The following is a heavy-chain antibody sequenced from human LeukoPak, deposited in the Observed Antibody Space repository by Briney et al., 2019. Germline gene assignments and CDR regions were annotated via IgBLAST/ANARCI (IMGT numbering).Heavy chain of an antibody. D-gene: IGHD2-2*01. Sequence: GGSLRLSCAASGFTFSSYWMSWVRQAPGKGLEWVANIKQGGSEKYYVDSVKGRFTISRDNAKNSLYLQMNSLRAEDTAVYYWARDGTVPAVFYYWGQGTLVTVSS. J-gene: IGHJ4*02. CDR1: GFTFSSYW. CDR3: ARDGTVPAVFYY. V-gene: IGHV3-7*01. CDR2: IKQGGSEK.